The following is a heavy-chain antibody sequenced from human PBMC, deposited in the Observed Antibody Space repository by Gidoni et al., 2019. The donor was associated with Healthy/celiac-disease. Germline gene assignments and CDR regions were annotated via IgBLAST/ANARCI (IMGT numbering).Heavy chain of an antibody. CDR1: GFTFSSYA. CDR2: ISYDGSNK. J-gene: IGHJ4*02. Sequence: QVQLVESGGGVVQPGRSLRLSCAASGFTFSSYAMHWVRQAPGKGLEWVAVISYDGSNKYYADSVKGRFTISRDNSKNTLYLQMNSLRAEDTAVYYCARDINIVVVPAVLDYWGQGTLVTVSS. D-gene: IGHD2-2*01. CDR3: ARDINIVVVPAVLDY. V-gene: IGHV3-30-3*01.